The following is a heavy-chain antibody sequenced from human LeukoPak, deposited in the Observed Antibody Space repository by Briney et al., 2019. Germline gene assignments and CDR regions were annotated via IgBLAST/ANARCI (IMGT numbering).Heavy chain of an antibody. CDR3: ARGPPTPVVDHDAFDI. V-gene: IGHV3-48*02. CDR1: GSFFSGCS. CDR2: ITSSSSTI. J-gene: IGHJ3*02. Sequence: GGSLRLSCVASGSFFSGCSMNWVRQGPGKGLEWISFITSSSSTIYYADSVKGRFTISRDNSKNTLYLQMNSLRDEDTGVYYCARGPPTPVVDHDAFDIWGQGTMVTVSS. D-gene: IGHD4-23*01.